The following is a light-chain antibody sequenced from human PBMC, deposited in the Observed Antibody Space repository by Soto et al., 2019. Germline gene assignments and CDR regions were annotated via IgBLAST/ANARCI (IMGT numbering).Light chain of an antibody. Sequence: DIQMTQSPSSLSASVGDRITITCRASQSISKYLNWYQQKPGKAPKLLIYAASTLQSRVPPRFSGSESGTDFTLTISSLQPEDIATYYCQQSYNLKFNFGPGTKVDIK. J-gene: IGKJ3*01. CDR1: QSISKY. CDR2: AAS. CDR3: QQSYNLKFN. V-gene: IGKV1-39*01.